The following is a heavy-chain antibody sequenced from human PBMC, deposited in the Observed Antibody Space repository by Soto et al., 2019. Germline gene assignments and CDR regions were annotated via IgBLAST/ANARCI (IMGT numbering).Heavy chain of an antibody. V-gene: IGHV3-74*01. CDR1: GLIFSTYK. CDR2: INTDGSIT. Sequence: GGSLRLSCAASGLIFSTYKMHWVRQAPGRGLEWVSRINTDGSITDYAGSVKGRFTVSRDNAKNTMFLQMNSLTADDTAVYYCARDTNGLHYWGQGTLVTVSS. D-gene: IGHD2-8*01. J-gene: IGHJ4*02. CDR3: ARDTNGLHY.